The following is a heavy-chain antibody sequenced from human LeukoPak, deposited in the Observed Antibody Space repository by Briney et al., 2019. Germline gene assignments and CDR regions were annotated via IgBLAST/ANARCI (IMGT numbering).Heavy chain of an antibody. Sequence: PSEPLSLTCSVSGGSISSYYWSWIRQPPGKGLEWIGYISYTGSTSYNPSLKSRVTVSVDTSKNQFSLKLSSVTAADTAVYYCARDAYSSSHLDYWGQGTLVTVSS. CDR3: ARDAYSSSHLDY. J-gene: IGHJ4*02. D-gene: IGHD6-19*01. CDR1: GGSISSYY. V-gene: IGHV4-59*01. CDR2: ISYTGST.